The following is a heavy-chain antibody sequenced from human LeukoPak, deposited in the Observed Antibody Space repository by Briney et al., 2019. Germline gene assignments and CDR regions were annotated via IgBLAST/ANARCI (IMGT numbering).Heavy chain of an antibody. Sequence: SETLSLTCTVSGGSISSYYWSWIRQPPGKGLEWIGYIYYSGNTNYNPSPKSRVTISVDTSKNQFSLKLSSVTAADTAVYYCASLRYGDYGMDVWGQGTTVTVSS. CDR3: ASLRYGDYGMDV. J-gene: IGHJ6*02. D-gene: IGHD4-17*01. CDR2: IYYSGNT. CDR1: GGSISSYY. V-gene: IGHV4-59*01.